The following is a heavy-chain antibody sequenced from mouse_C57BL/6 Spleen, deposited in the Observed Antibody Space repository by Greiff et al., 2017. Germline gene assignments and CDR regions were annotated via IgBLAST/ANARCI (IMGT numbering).Heavy chain of an antibody. CDR1: GFTFSSYA. J-gene: IGHJ1*03. Sequence: EVKVEESGEGLVKPGGSLKLSCAASGFTFSSYAMSWVRQTPEKRLEWVAYISSGGDYIYYADTVKGRFTISRDNARNTLYLQMSSLKSEDTAMYYCTREDTTVVFDVWGTGTTVTVSS. CDR2: ISSGGDYI. D-gene: IGHD1-1*01. CDR3: TREDTTVVFDV. V-gene: IGHV5-9-1*02.